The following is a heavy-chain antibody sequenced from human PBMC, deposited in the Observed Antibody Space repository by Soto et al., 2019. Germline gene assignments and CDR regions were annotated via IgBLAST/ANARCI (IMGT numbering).Heavy chain of an antibody. J-gene: IGHJ6*03. CDR1: GYTFTGYY. D-gene: IGHD1-1*01. V-gene: IGHV1-2*04. CDR2: INPNSGGT. Sequence: ASVKVSCKASGYTFTGYYMHWVRQAPGQGLEWMGCINPNSGGTNYAQKFQGWVTMTRDTSISTAYMELSRLRSDDTAVYYCARGLNVRESYYYMDVWGKGTTVTVSS. CDR3: ARGLNVRESYYYMDV.